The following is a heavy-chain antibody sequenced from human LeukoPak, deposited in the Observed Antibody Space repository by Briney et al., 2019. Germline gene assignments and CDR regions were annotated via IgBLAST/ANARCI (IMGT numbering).Heavy chain of an antibody. CDR3: ARQRAYMDV. CDR1: GYTFSNYW. Sequence: GESLKISCKASGYTFSNYWIGWVRQMPGKGLEWMGIVYPGDSDTRYSPSFQGQVTISADKSINTAYLQWSSLKASDTAMYYCARQRAYMDVWGKGTTVTVSS. V-gene: IGHV5-51*01. J-gene: IGHJ6*03. CDR2: VYPGDSDT.